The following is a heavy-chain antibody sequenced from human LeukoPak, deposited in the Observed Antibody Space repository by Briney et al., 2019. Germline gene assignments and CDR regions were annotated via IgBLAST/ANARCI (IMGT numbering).Heavy chain of an antibody. CDR2: TRNKANSYTT. V-gene: IGHV3-72*01. D-gene: IGHD5-24*01. CDR1: GFTFSDHY. CDR3: ARAPRDGTILLDY. J-gene: IGHJ4*02. Sequence: GGSLRLSCAASGFTFSDHYMDWVRQAPGKGLEWVGRTRNKANSYTTEYAASVRGRFTISRDDSKNSLYLQMNSLKTEDTAVYYCARAPRDGTILLDYWGQGTLVTVSS.